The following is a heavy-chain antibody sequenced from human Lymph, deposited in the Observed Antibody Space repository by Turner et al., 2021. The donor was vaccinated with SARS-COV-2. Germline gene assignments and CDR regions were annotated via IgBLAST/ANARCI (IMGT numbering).Heavy chain of an antibody. D-gene: IGHD2-21*02. J-gene: IGHJ5*02. V-gene: IGHV4-59*01. CDR1: GGSMNSNY. CDR2: IYYRGST. CDR3: ARETVNNWVDP. Sequence: QVQLQESGPRLVKPLATLSLTCTVSGGSMNSNYWSWIRQPPGKRLEWIGYIYYRGSTNYHPSLKSRVTISVDTSKNQFSLKLTSVTAADTAIYYRARETVNNWVDPWGQGILVTVSS.